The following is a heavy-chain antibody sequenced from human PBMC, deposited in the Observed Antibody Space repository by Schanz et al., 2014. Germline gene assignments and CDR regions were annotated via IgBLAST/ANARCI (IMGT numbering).Heavy chain of an antibody. CDR1: GFAFSSFA. CDR2: ISGSGGST. V-gene: IGHV3-23*01. CDR3: AKSQGSSFDS. D-gene: IGHD6-13*01. J-gene: IGHJ4*02. Sequence: EVHLLESGGGLIQPGGSLRLSCAASGFAFSSFAMTWVRQAPGRGLEWVSAISGSGGSTYYADSVKGRFTISRDNSKNTLYLQMNSLRPEDAAVYSCAKSQGSSFDSWGQGTLVTVSS.